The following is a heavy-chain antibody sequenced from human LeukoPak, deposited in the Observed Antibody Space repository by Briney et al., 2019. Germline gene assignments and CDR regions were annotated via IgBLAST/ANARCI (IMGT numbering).Heavy chain of an antibody. CDR3: AKEGSSSWYPTIDY. CDR2: ISGSGGST. V-gene: IGHV3-23*01. D-gene: IGHD6-13*01. Sequence: XVRQAPGKGLEWVXAISGSGGSTYYADSVKGRFTISRDNSKNTLYLQMNSLRAEDTAVYYCAKEGSSSWYPTIDYWGQGTLVTVSS. J-gene: IGHJ4*02.